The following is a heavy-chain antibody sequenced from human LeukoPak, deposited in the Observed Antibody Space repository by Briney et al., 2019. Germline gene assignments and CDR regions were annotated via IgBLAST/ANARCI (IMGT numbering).Heavy chain of an antibody. D-gene: IGHD7-27*01. Sequence: GGSLRLSCAASGFTFSSYWMSWVRQAPGKGLEWVANVKQDGSEKYYVDSVKGRFTISRDNAKNSLYLQMNSLRAEDTAVYYCARTPHWGPGPFDYWGQGTLVTVSS. V-gene: IGHV3-7*01. CDR2: VKQDGSEK. J-gene: IGHJ4*02. CDR1: GFTFSSYW. CDR3: ARTPHWGPGPFDY.